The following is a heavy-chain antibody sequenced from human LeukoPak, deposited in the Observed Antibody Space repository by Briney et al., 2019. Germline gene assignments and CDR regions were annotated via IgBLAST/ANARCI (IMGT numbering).Heavy chain of an antibody. CDR2: INPNSGGT. CDR3: ARGGAYDYVWGSSDY. V-gene: IGHV1-2*02. CDR1: GYTFTGYY. D-gene: IGHD3-16*01. Sequence: GASVKVSCKASGYTFTGYYMHWVRQAPGQGLEWMGWINPNSGGTNYAQKFQGRVTMTRDTSISTAYMELSSLRSEDTAVYYCARGGAYDYVWGSSDYWGQGTLVTVSS. J-gene: IGHJ4*02.